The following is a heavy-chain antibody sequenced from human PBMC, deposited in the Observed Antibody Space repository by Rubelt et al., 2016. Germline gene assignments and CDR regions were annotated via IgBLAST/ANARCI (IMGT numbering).Heavy chain of an antibody. Sequence: EVQLLESGGGLVQPGGSLRLSCAASGFTFSSYAMSWVRQAPGKGLEWVSYISSSSSTIYYADSVKGRFTISRDNAKDSRYLKMNSLRAEDTAVYYCARGGVVVVPYYYYMDVWGKGTTVTVSS. CDR1: GFTFSSYA. V-gene: IGHV3-48*04. CDR3: ARGGVVVVPYYYYMDV. CDR2: ISSSSSTI. D-gene: IGHD2-2*01. J-gene: IGHJ6*03.